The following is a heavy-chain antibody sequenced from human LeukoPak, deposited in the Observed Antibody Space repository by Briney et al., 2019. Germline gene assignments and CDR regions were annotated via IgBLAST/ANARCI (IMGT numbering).Heavy chain of an antibody. CDR1: GFTFSSYA. CDR3: ARDVNSRYTVMFFGY. V-gene: IGHV3-30-3*01. D-gene: IGHD5-18*01. J-gene: IGHJ4*02. CDR2: ISYDGSNK. Sequence: AGGSLRLSCAASGFTFSSYAMHWVRQAPGKGLEWVAVISYDGSNKYYADSVKGRFTISRDNSKNTLYLQMNSLRAEDTAVYYLARDVNSRYTVMFFGYWGRGTLVTVSS.